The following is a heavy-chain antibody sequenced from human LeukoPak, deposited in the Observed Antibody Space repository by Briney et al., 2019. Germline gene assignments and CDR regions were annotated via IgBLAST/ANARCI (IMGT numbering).Heavy chain of an antibody. CDR3: ARDLGSSLWGASLDY. Sequence: GGSLRLSCAASGFTFSSYAMHWVRQAPGKGLEWVAVISYDGSNKYYADSVKGRFTISRDNSKNTLYLQMNSLRAEDTAVYYCARDLGSSLWGASLDYWGQGTLVTVSS. D-gene: IGHD6-13*01. J-gene: IGHJ4*02. V-gene: IGHV3-30*04. CDR2: ISYDGSNK. CDR1: GFTFSSYA.